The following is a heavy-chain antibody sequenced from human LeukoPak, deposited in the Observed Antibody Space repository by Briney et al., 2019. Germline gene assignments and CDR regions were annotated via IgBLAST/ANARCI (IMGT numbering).Heavy chain of an antibody. CDR3: AKRYSSVWGDAFDI. J-gene: IGHJ3*02. CDR2: ISGSGGST. D-gene: IGHD6-19*01. Sequence: GGSLRLSCAASGFTFSSYAMRWVRQAPGKGLEWVSAISGSGGSTSYTDSVKGRFTISRDNSKNTLYLQINSLRAEDTAVYYCAKRYSSVWGDAFDIWGQGTMVTVSS. V-gene: IGHV3-23*01. CDR1: GFTFSSYA.